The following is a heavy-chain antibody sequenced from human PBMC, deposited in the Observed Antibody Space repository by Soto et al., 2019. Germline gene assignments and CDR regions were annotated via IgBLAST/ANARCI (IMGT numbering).Heavy chain of an antibody. V-gene: IGHV3-30*18. J-gene: IGHJ6*02. D-gene: IGHD6-13*01. CDR2: ITYDGSNK. Sequence: GGSLRLSCAASGFTFSSYIMAWVRQAPGKGLEWMAAITYDGSNKYYADSVQGRFTISRDNSKNTLYLQMNSLRAEDTAVYYCAKAVSSSWSPDVWGQGTTVTVSS. CDR1: GFTFSSYI. CDR3: AKAVSSSWSPDV.